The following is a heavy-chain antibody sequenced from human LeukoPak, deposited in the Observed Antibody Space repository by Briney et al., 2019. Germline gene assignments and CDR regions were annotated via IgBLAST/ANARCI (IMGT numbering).Heavy chain of an antibody. CDR2: IKEDGSIQ. CDR1: GFTFSSYW. J-gene: IGHJ4*02. CDR3: ARDVWTGVAVSDY. Sequence: GGSLRLSCVASGFTFSSYWMTWVRQAPGKGLEWLANIKEDGSIQYYLNSVRGRFTISRDNAKTSVYLQLNSLRADDTAVYYCARDVWTGVAVSDYWGQGTLVTVSS. D-gene: IGHD6-19*01. V-gene: IGHV3-7*01.